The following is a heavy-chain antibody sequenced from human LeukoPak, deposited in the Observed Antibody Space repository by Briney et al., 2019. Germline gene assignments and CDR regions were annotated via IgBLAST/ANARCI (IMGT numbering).Heavy chain of an antibody. CDR2: IYYSGST. Sequence: SETLSLTCTVSGGSISSYYWSWIRQPPGKGLEWIGYIYYSGSTNYNPSLKSRVTISVDTSKNQFSLKLSSVTAADTAVYYCARANEGGGVYWHWFDPWGQGTLVTVSS. CDR1: GGSISSYY. J-gene: IGHJ5*02. D-gene: IGHD3-16*01. CDR3: ARANEGGGVYWHWFDP. V-gene: IGHV4-59*01.